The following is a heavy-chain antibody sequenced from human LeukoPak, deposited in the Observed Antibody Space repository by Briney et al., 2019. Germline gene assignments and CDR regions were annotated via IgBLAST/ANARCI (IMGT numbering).Heavy chain of an antibody. CDR3: ARVFRPSLIVFIIRGAFDI. J-gene: IGHJ3*02. CDR1: GFTLSNYF. D-gene: IGHD3-22*01. CDR2: INPDGSYI. V-gene: IGHV3-74*01. Sequence: GGSLRLSCAASGFTLSNYFMSWFRPAPVEGRVLVSRINPDGSYIYYADSMKGRFTISRDNDKNSLYLQMNSLRVEDTAVYYCARVFRPSLIVFIIRGAFDIWGQGTMVTVSS.